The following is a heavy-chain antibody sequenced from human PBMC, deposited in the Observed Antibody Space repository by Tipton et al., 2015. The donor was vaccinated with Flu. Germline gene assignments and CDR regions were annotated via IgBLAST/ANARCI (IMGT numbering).Heavy chain of an antibody. Sequence: TLSLTCTVSGDSVSNSDYYWNWIRQEPGKGLEWIGHIDFSGSTHYNPSLKSRLTISIDTSKNQFSLRLNGATGADTAVYYCAREGPYFYGMDVWGQGTTVTVSS. V-gene: IGHV4-31*03. CDR1: GDSVSNSDYY. CDR3: AREGPYFYGMDV. J-gene: IGHJ6*02. CDR2: IDFSGST.